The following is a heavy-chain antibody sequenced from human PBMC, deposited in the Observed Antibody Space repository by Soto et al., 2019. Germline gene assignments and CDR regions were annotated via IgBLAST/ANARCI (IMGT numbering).Heavy chain of an antibody. CDR3: ARHSSPSSTSWYYFDY. J-gene: IGHJ4*02. Sequence: EVQLVESGGGLVQPGGSLRLSCAASGFIFSSYSMSWVRQAPGKGLDLVSYITSSSSSTIYYADSLKGRFTISRDNAKNSLFLQMNSLRDEDTAVYYCARHSSPSSTSWYYFDYWGQGTLVTVSS. CDR1: GFIFSSYS. D-gene: IGHD6-13*01. V-gene: IGHV3-48*02. CDR2: ITSSSSSTI.